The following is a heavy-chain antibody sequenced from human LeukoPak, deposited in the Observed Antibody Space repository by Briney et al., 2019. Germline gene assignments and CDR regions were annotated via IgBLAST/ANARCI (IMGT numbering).Heavy chain of an antibody. CDR2: IYTSGST. V-gene: IGHV4-59*10. CDR3: ARPSYYGHYYYMDV. D-gene: IGHD1-26*01. J-gene: IGHJ6*03. CDR1: GGSFSGYY. Sequence: SETLSLTCAVYGGSFSGYYWSWVRQPAGKGLEWIGRIYTSGSTNYNPSLKSRVTMSVDTSKNQFSLKLSSVTAADTAVYYCARPSYYGHYYYMDVWGKGTTVTISS.